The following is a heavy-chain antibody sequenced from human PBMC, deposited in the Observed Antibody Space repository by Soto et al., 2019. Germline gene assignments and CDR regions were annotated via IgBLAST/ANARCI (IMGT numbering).Heavy chain of an antibody. V-gene: IGHV3-74*01. Sequence: PGGSLRLSCAASGFNFSSYWMHWVRQAPGKGLVWVSRINSDGSSTTYADSVKGRFTISRDNAKNTLYLQMNSLRAEDTAVYYCVRGEGGWETYWGQGTLVTVSS. D-gene: IGHD6-19*01. J-gene: IGHJ4*02. CDR3: VRGEGGWETY. CDR1: GFNFSSYW. CDR2: INSDGSST.